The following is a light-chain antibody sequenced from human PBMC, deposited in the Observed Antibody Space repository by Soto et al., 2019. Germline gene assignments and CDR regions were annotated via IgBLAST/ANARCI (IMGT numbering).Light chain of an antibody. CDR1: QSVSSSY. CDR2: GAS. Sequence: VLTHSPAPLSLSPGERATLSCRASQSVSSSYLAWYQHKPGQAPRLLIYGASSRATGIPDRFSGSGSGTDFTLTISRLEPEDFAVYYCQQYGSSPITVGQGTRLEI. V-gene: IGKV3-20*01. J-gene: IGKJ5*01. CDR3: QQYGSSPIT.